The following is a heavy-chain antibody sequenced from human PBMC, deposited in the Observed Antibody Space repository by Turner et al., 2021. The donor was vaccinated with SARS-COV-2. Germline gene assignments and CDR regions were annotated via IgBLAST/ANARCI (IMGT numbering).Heavy chain of an antibody. CDR1: GYTFTCYG. CDR3: ERDRLEAGTDYFDY. CDR2: ISSYNGNT. D-gene: IGHD6-19*01. V-gene: IGHV1-18*01. J-gene: IGHJ4*02. Sequence: QVQLVQSGAEVKQPGASVKVSCKASGYTFTCYGISWVRQAHGQGLECMGWISSYNGNTNYAQKLQGRVNMTRDTYTRTAYMELRSMRSDDTAVYYCERDRLEAGTDYFDYWGQGTLVTVSS.